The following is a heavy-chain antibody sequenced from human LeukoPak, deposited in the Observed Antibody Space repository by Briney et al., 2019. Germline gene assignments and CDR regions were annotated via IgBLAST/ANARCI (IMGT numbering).Heavy chain of an antibody. CDR3: ARASSGWYLLH. D-gene: IGHD6-19*01. J-gene: IGHJ4*02. V-gene: IGHV3-11*01. CDR2: ISSGSTI. Sequence: PGGSLRLSCAASGFTFSDYYMSWIRQAPGKGLEWVSYISSGSTIYYADSVKGRFTISRDNAKNSLYLQMNSLRAEDTAVYYCARASSGWYLLHWGQGTLVTVSS. CDR1: GFTFSDYY.